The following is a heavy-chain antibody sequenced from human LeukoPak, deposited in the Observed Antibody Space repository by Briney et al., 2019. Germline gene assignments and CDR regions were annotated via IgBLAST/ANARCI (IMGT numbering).Heavy chain of an antibody. J-gene: IGHJ4*02. CDR1: GYTFTGYY. D-gene: IGHD2-15*01. Sequence: ASVKVSCKASGYTFTGYYMHWVRQAPGQGLEWMGWINPNSGGTNYAQKFQGRVTMTRDTSISTAYMELSRLRSDDTAVYYCARVGGLVAPNYFDYWGQGTLVTVSS. CDR3: ARVGGLVAPNYFDY. V-gene: IGHV1-2*02. CDR2: INPNSGGT.